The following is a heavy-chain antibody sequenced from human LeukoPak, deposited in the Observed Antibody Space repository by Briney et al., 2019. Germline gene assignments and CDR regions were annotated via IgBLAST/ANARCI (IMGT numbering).Heavy chain of an antibody. CDR1: GFTFSSYA. J-gene: IGHJ4*02. CDR3: ARDTAMGEYYFDY. V-gene: IGHV3-30-3*01. D-gene: IGHD5-18*01. CDR2: ISYDGSNK. Sequence: GRSLRLSCAASGFTFSSYAMHWVRQAPGKGLEWVAVISYDGSNKYYADSVKGRFTISRDNSKNTLYLQMNSLRAEDTAVYYCARDTAMGEYYFDYWGQGTLSPSPQ.